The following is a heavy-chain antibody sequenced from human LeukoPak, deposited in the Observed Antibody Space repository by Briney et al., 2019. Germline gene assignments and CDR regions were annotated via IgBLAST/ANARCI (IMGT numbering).Heavy chain of an antibody. Sequence: RRSLCPSCAASGFTFSRYGMYWVRQAPGKGLEWVAVIWYDGSITYYADSVMSRFTISKDNSRNMLYLQMNSLRAEDTAIYYCAKADEMNMDYWGQRNHVNVSS. D-gene: IGHD2/OR15-2a*01. V-gene: IGHV3-33*06. J-gene: IGHJ4*02. CDR1: GFTFSRYG. CDR2: IWYDGSIT. CDR3: AKADEMNMDY.